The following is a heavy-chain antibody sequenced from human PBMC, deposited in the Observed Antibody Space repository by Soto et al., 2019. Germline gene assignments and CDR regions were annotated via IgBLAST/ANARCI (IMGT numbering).Heavy chain of an antibody. D-gene: IGHD3-16*01. CDR2: IHHSGST. Sequence: SETLSLTCGVSGGSVSRDNWWSWVRQPPGKGLEWIGEIHHSGSTNYSPSLKSRVTMSVDKSRNQFSLKLTSVTAADTAVYYCAENGSYDLVNWGQGTRVTGS. J-gene: IGHJ4*02. CDR3: AENGSYDLVN. CDR1: GGSVSRDNW. V-gene: IGHV4-4*02.